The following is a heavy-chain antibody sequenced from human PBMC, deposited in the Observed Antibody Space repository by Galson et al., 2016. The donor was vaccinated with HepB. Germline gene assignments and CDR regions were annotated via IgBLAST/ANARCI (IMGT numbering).Heavy chain of an antibody. Sequence: SGAEVKKPGESLKISCEASGYSFTSFWIGWVRQMPGKGLEWMGVINPGNFDIRYSPSFQGQVTISADKSIRTAYLQWGSLRATDTATYWCVGRKDGVMVNRNYYGLDVWGQGTTVSVSS. CDR3: VGRKDGVMVNRNYYGLDV. CDR2: INPGNFDI. J-gene: IGHJ6*02. D-gene: IGHD2-8*01. V-gene: IGHV5-51*01. CDR1: GYSFTSFW.